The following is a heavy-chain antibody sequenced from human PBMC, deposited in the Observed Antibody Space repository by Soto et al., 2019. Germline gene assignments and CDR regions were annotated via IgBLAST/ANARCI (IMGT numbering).Heavy chain of an antibody. CDR1: GYTFINSV. Sequence: ASVKVSCKASGYTFINSVIHWLRQAPGQTLEWMGWIHTAKGNTKYSQKFEARVTLTRDTAASTAYMELNSLRSDDTAVYYCARDPSWTSPWTSARPNYLDPWGQGTMVTVSS. D-gene: IGHD1-7*01. J-gene: IGHJ5*02. CDR3: ARDPSWTSPWTSARPNYLDP. CDR2: IHTAKGNT. V-gene: IGHV1-3*04.